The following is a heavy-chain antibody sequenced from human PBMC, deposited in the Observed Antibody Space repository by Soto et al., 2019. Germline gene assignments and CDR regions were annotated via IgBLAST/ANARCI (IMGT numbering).Heavy chain of an antibody. CDR1: GFTFSSYA. CDR3: AKGTNYYDSSGPIDH. V-gene: IGHV3-23*01. D-gene: IGHD3-22*01. J-gene: IGHJ4*02. CDR2: IVSSGGST. Sequence: PGGSLRLSCAASGFTFSSYAMSWVRQAPGKGPEWVSGIVSSGGSTYYAESVKGRFTISRDNSKNTLYLQMNSLRAEDTAVYYCAKGTNYYDSSGPIDHWGQGTLVTVSS.